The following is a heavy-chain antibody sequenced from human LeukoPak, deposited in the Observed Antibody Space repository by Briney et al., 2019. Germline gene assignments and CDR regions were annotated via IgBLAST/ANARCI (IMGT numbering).Heavy chain of an antibody. CDR2: IYYSGCA. D-gene: IGHD5-18*01. J-gene: IGHJ4*02. Sequence: PSDTLSLTCTVSGGSISTYYWSWIRQPPGKGLEWIGYIYYSGCANYNPSLESRVTISVDTSKNHFSLKLSSVTAADTAVYYCARHYGYGYGPDYWGQGTLVTVSS. V-gene: IGHV4-59*08. CDR1: GGSISTYY. CDR3: ARHYGYGYGPDY.